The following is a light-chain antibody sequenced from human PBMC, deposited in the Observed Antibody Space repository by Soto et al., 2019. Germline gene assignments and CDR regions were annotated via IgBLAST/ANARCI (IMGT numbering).Light chain of an antibody. V-gene: IGKV1-39*01. Sequence: IQMTQSPSSLSASVGDRVTITCRASQSIANYLNWYQQKPGKAPKLPIYAASTLESGVPSRFSGSGSGTDFTLTISSLQPEDFATYYCQQSYNNPKTFGQGTKVDIK. J-gene: IGKJ1*01. CDR3: QQSYNNPKT. CDR2: AAS. CDR1: QSIANY.